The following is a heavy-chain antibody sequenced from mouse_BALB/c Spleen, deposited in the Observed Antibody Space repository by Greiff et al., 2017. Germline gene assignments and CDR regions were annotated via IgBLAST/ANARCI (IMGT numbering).Heavy chain of an antibody. D-gene: IGHD2-2*01. CDR3: ARGILLWLVYFDY. Sequence: EVKLVESGPGLVKPSQSLSLTCTVTGYSITSDYAWNWIRQFPGNKLEWMGYISYSGSTSYNPSLKSRISITRDTSKNQFFLQLNSVTTEDTATYYCARGILLWLVYFDYWGQGTTLTVSS. CDR2: ISYSGST. CDR1: GYSITSDYA. V-gene: IGHV3-2*02. J-gene: IGHJ2*01.